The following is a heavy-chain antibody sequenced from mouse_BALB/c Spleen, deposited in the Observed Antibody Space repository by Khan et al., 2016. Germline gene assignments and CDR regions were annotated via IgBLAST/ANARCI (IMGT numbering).Heavy chain of an antibody. D-gene: IGHD2-3*01. CDR2: IWGGGST. Sequence: QVQLQQSGPGLVAPSQSLSITCTVSGFSLTDYGVSWIRQPPGKGLEWLGVIWGGGSTYYNSALKSRLSIRKDNSKSQVFLKMNSLQTDDTAMYYGAKSPVYDLYAMDYWGQGTSVTVSS. CDR3: AKSPVYDLYAMDY. V-gene: IGHV2-6-5*01. J-gene: IGHJ4*01. CDR1: GFSLTDYG.